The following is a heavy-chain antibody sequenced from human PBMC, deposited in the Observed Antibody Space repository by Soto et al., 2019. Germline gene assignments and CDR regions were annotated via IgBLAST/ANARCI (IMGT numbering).Heavy chain of an antibody. CDR3: AKDREQWLVGYYFDY. J-gene: IGHJ4*02. CDR1: GFTFSSYA. Sequence: EVQLLESGGGLVQPGGSLRLSCAASGFTFSSYAMSWVRQAPGKGLEWVSAISGSGGSTYYADSVKGRFTISRDNSKNTLYLQMNSLRAEDTAVYYGAKDREQWLVGYYFDYWGQGTLVTVSS. CDR2: ISGSGGST. D-gene: IGHD6-19*01. V-gene: IGHV3-23*01.